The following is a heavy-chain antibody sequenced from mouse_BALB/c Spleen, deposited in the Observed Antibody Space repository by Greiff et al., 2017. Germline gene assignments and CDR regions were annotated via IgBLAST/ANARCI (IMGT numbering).Heavy chain of an antibody. CDR2: ISSGSSTI. J-gene: IGHJ3*01. V-gene: IGHV5-17*02. Sequence: VESGGGLVQPGGSRKLSCAASGFPFSSFGMHWVRPAPEKGLEWVAYISSGSSTIYYADTVKGRFTISRDNPKNTLFLQMTSLRSEDTAMYYCARGRIYYDYDVFAYWGQGTLVTVSA. CDR1: GFPFSSFG. CDR3: ARGRIYYDYDVFAY. D-gene: IGHD2-4*01.